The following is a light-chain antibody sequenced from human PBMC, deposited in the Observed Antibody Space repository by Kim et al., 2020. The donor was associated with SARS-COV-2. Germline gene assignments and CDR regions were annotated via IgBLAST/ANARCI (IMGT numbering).Light chain of an antibody. J-gene: IGKJ4*01. CDR1: QSVTGNY. CDR2: GAS. CDR3: EQYDASPLT. V-gene: IGKV3-20*01. Sequence: SPGQSATLSCRASQSVTGNYVAWYQQKPGQAPRLLIYGASTRATGVPDRFSGSGSGTDFTLTISGLEPTDVAVYYCEQYDASPLTFGGGTKVEIK.